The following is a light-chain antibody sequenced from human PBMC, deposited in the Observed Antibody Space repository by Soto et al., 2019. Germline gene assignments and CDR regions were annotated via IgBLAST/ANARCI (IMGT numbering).Light chain of an antibody. V-gene: IGKV3D-15*01. J-gene: IGKJ1*01. Sequence: EIVMTQSPATLSVSPGERATLSCRASQSVSSNLAWYQQKPGQAPRLLIYGASTRATGIPARFSGSGSGTKFTLTISSLQPDDFATYYCQEYNSYSGTFGQGTKVDI. CDR2: GAS. CDR1: QSVSSN. CDR3: QEYNSYSGT.